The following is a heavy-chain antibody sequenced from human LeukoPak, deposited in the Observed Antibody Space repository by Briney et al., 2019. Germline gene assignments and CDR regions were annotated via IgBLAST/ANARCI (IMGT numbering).Heavy chain of an antibody. J-gene: IGHJ4*02. CDR3: ARAPVRGAVAGVDY. D-gene: IGHD6-19*01. V-gene: IGHV3-30-3*01. CDR2: VTYDGNNQ. Sequence: GRSLRLSCAASGFTFNNYAIHWVRQAPGKGLEWVAVVTYDGNNQYYAGSVKGRFTVYRDNSSNTVNLQMNSLRGEDTAVYYCARAPVRGAVAGVDYWGQGTLVTVSS. CDR1: GFTFNNYA.